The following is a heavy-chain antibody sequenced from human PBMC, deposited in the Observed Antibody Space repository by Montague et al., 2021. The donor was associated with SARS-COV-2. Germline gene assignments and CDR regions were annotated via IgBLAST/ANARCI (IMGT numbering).Heavy chain of an antibody. CDR2: IYWXXXN. CDR3: AHSGVGYFYYGMDV. CDR1: GFLLSTSGVG. D-gene: IGHD3-3*01. Sequence: PALVKPTQTLTLTRTFSGFLLSTSGVGVGWIRQPPGKALEWLALIYWXXXNRYSPSLKSRLTITKDTSKNQVVLTMTNMDPVDTATYYCAHSGVGYFYYGMDVWGQGTTVTVSS. J-gene: IGHJ6*02. V-gene: IGHV2-5*02.